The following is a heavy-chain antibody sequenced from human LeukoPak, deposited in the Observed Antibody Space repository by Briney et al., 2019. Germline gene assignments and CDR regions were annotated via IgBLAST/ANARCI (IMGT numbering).Heavy chain of an antibody. CDR2: IIPIFGTA. D-gene: IGHD6-19*01. J-gene: IGHJ5*02. CDR1: GGTFSSYA. Sequence: ASVKVSCKASGGTFSSYAISWVRQAPGQGLEWKGGIIPIFGTANYAQKFQGRVTITADESTSTAYPELSSLRSEDTAVYYCARRVAVAGTNWFDPWGQGTLVTVSS. V-gene: IGHV1-69*01. CDR3: ARRVAVAGTNWFDP.